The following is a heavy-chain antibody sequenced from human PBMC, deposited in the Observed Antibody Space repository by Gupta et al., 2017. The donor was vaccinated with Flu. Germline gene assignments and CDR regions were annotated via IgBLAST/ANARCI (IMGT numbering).Heavy chain of an antibody. CDR3: VKDSLSSSWALFDY. Sequence: DDFAMHWVRQSPGRGLEWVSSISWNSATVAYADSVKGRFTVSRDNAKNSLYLQMNSLRPEDTALYFCVKDSLSSSWALFDYWGQGTLVTVSS. D-gene: IGHD6-6*01. CDR2: ISWNSATV. V-gene: IGHV3-9*01. CDR1: DDFA. J-gene: IGHJ4*02.